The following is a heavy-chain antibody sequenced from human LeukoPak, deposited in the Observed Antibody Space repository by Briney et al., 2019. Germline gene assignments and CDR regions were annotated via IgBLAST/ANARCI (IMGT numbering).Heavy chain of an antibody. Sequence: ASVKVSCKASGYIFTDYYMHWVRQAPGQELGWMGRINPNSGGTNYAQKFQGRVTMTTDTSTSTAYMELRSLRSDDTAVYSCARDFGDIVGASDYWGQGTLVTVSS. V-gene: IGHV1/OR15-1*04. CDR3: ARDFGDIVGASDY. D-gene: IGHD1-26*01. J-gene: IGHJ4*02. CDR2: INPNSGGT. CDR1: GYIFTDYY.